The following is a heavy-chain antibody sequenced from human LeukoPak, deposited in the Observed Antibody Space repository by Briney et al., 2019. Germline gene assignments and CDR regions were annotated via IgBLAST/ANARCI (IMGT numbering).Heavy chain of an antibody. V-gene: IGHV4-34*01. D-gene: IGHD5-18*01. CDR2: INHSGST. CDR1: GGSFSGYY. Sequence: SETLSLTCAVYGGSFSGYYWSWIRQPPGKGLEWIGEINHSGSTNCNPSLKSRVTISVDTSKNQFSLKLSSVTAADTAVYYCARAGDTAMSTGVDHWGQGTLVTVSS. J-gene: IGHJ4*02. CDR3: ARAGDTAMSTGVDH.